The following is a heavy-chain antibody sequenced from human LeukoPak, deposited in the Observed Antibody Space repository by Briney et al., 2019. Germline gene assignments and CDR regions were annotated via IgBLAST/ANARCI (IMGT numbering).Heavy chain of an antibody. J-gene: IGHJ6*03. CDR2: ISSSGSTI. V-gene: IGHV3-11*01. Sequence: GGSLRLSCAAPGFTFSDYYMSWIRQAPGKGLEWVSYISSSGSTIYYADSVKGRFTISRDNSKNTLYLQMNSLRAEDTAVYYCAKAGYGSPYYYYIDVWGKGTTVTVSS. CDR3: AKAGYGSPYYYYIDV. CDR1: GFTFSDYY. D-gene: IGHD6-13*01.